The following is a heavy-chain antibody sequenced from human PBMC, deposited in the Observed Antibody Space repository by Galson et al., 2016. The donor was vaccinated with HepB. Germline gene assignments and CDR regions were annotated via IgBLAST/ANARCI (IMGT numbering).Heavy chain of an antibody. D-gene: IGHD6-13*01. CDR3: ASRRDVAGLDP. Sequence: SVKVSCKASGYTFTGYYMNWVRQAPGQGLEWMGWINPNSGGTNYAQKFQGWVTMTRDTSISTAYVELSSLRSEDTAVYYCASRRDVAGLDPWGQGTLVTVSS. V-gene: IGHV1-2*04. CDR1: GYTFTGYY. J-gene: IGHJ5*02. CDR2: INPNSGGT.